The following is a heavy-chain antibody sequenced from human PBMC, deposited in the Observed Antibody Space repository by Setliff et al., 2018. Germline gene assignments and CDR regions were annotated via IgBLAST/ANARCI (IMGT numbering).Heavy chain of an antibody. Sequence: ASVKVSCKASGYTFTSYDINWVRQATGQGLEWMGWMNPNSGNTGYAQKFQGRVTITTDESTSTAYMELSSLRSEDTAVYYCAREMLVVRGVNSYYYYMDVWGKGTT. CDR1: GYTFTSYD. CDR3: AREMLVVRGVNSYYYYMDV. CDR2: MNPNSGNT. D-gene: IGHD3-10*02. J-gene: IGHJ6*03. V-gene: IGHV1-8*01.